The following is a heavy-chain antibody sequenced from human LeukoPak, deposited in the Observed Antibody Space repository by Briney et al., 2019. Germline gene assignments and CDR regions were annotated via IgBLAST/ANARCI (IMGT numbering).Heavy chain of an antibody. CDR1: GYTFTGYY. J-gene: IGHJ4*02. CDR2: INPNSGGT. D-gene: IGHD7-27*01. V-gene: IGHV1-2*02. CDR3: ARGGGKLGTYSYFDY. Sequence: GASVKVSCKASGYTFTGYYMHWVRQAPGQGLEWMGWINPNSGGTNYAQKFQGRVTMTRDTSISTAYMELSRLRSDDTAVYYCARGGGKLGTYSYFDYWGRGTLVTVSS.